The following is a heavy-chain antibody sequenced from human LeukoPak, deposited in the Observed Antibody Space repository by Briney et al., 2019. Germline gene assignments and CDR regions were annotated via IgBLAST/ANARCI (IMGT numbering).Heavy chain of an antibody. CDR3: AREGFYYFDF. Sequence: GGSLRLSCAAAGFSFSDRYMSWIRQGPGKGMEWVAYISSSGSTIYYADSVKGRFTIFRGNAKNLLYLQMNSLRAEDTAVYYCAREGFYYFDFWGQGTLVTVSS. V-gene: IGHV3-11*04. J-gene: IGHJ4*01. CDR2: ISSSGSTI. CDR1: GFSFSDRY.